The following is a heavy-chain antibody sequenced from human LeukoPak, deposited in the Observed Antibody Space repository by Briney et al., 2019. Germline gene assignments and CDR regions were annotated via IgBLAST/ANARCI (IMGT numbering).Heavy chain of an antibody. J-gene: IGHJ4*02. Sequence: ASVKVSCKASGYTFTSYAMHWVRQAPGQGLEWMGWITPSGGTNYPQKFQGRVAITRDTSITTAYMDLSRLTSDDTAVYYCARVDREWLVQNFDYWGQGTLVTVSS. CDR2: ITPSGGT. CDR1: GYTFTSYA. D-gene: IGHD6-19*01. V-gene: IGHV1-2*02. CDR3: ARVDREWLVQNFDY.